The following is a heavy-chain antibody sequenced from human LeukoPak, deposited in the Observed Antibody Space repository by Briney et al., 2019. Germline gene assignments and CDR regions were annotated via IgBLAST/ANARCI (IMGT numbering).Heavy chain of an antibody. D-gene: IGHD3-22*01. CDR1: GYTFTGYY. J-gene: IGHJ1*01. CDR2: INPNSGGT. CDR3: ARVGFRSSGYYYGSKGAVPAEYFQH. V-gene: IGHV1-2*02. Sequence: GASVKVSCKASGYTFTGYYMHWVRQAPGQGLEWMGWINPNSGGTNYAQKFQGRVTMTRDTSISTAYMELSRLRSDDTAVYYCARVGFRSSGYYYGSKGAVPAEYFQHWGQGTLVTVSS.